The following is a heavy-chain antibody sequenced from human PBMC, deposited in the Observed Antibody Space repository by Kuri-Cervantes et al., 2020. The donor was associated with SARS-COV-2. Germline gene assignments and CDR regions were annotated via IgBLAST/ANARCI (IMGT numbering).Heavy chain of an antibody. J-gene: IGHJ6*02. V-gene: IGHV3-30*18. CDR1: GFTFSSYG. CDR2: ISYDGSNK. Sequence: GESLEISCAASGFTFSSYGMHWVRQAPGKGLEWVAVISYDGSNKYYADSVKGRFTISRDNSKNTLYLQMNSLRAEDTAVYYCAKDSLLWFGETYYYYYGMDVWGQGTTVTVSS. CDR3: AKDSLLWFGETYYYYYGMDV. D-gene: IGHD3-10*01.